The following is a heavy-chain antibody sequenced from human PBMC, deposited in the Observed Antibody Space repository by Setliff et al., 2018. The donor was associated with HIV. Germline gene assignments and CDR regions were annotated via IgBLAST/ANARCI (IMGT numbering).Heavy chain of an antibody. D-gene: IGHD6-13*01. V-gene: IGHV1-69*13. Sequence: SVKVSCKASGGTFRKDTITWMRQAPGQGLEWMGGIVPVFGPGNSAQKFQGRVTITADESTSTVYMEVSSLKSEDTAVYYCARATPGEHLVLHYWGQGTLVTVSS. CDR1: GGTFRKDT. CDR2: IVPVFGPG. CDR3: ARATPGEHLVLHY. J-gene: IGHJ4*02.